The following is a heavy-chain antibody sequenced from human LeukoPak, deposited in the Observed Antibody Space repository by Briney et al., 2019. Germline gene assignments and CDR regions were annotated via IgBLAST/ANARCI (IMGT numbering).Heavy chain of an antibody. CDR2: INHSGST. V-gene: IGHV4-34*01. D-gene: IGHD1-1*01. CDR1: GGSFSGYY. J-gene: IGHJ5*02. CDR3: ARVTTGTGFDP. Sequence: PSETLSLTCAVYGGSFSGYYWSRIRQPPGKGLEWIGEINHSGSTNYNPSLKSRVTISVDTSKNQFSLKLSSVTAADTAVYYCARVTTGTGFDPWGQGTLVTVSS.